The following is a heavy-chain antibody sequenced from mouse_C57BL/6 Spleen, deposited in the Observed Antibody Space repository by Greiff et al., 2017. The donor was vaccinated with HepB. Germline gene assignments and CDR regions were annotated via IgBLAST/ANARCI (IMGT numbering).Heavy chain of an antibody. V-gene: IGHV1-80*01. D-gene: IGHD1-1*01. CDR3: ARNTTVGFDY. CDR2: IYPGDGDT. J-gene: IGHJ2*01. Sequence: VQLQQSGAELVKPGASVKISCKASGYAFSSYWMNWVKQRPGKGLGWIGQIYPGDGDTNYNGKFKGKATLTADKSASTAYMQLSSLTSEDSAVYFCARNTTVGFDYWGQGTTLTVSS. CDR1: GYAFSSYW.